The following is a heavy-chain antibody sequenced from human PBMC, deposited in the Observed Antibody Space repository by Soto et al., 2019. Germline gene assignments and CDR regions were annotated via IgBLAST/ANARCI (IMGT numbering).Heavy chain of an antibody. D-gene: IGHD2-8*01. J-gene: IGHJ4*02. CDR3: ARDDVGYCTSDVCYTEPLDY. Sequence: QVQLVQSGAEMEKPGASVKVSCKASGYTFTSYGISWVRQAPGQGLEWMGWISSYIGNTKYAQKFQGRVTMTTDTSTRKAYMEVRSLRADDTAVYYCARDDVGYCTSDVCYTEPLDYWGQGALVTVSS. CDR2: ISSYIGNT. V-gene: IGHV1-18*01. CDR1: GYTFTSYG.